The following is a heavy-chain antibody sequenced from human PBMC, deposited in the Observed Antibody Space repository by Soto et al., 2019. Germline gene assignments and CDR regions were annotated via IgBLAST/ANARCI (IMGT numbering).Heavy chain of an antibody. CDR2: ILNDGSNR. J-gene: IGHJ6*02. Sequence: QVKLVESGGGVVQPGRSLRLSCAASEFTFSNYGMHWVRQAPGKGLEWVAVILNDGSNRFHADSVKDRFTISRDNSKNTLFLQINRLRAEDTALYYCARDDEYSGNGMDVWGQGTTVTVS. CDR1: EFTFSNYG. V-gene: IGHV3-33*01. D-gene: IGHD3-10*01. CDR3: ARDDEYSGNGMDV.